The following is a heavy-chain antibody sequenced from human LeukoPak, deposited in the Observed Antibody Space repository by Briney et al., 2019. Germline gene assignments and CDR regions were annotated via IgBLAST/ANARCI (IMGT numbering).Heavy chain of an antibody. Sequence: GRSLRLSCAASGFTFSTYTMHWVRQAPGKGLEWVIFISYDGGKKYTADSVKGRFTISRDNSKNTLYLQMDNLRTEDTAVYYCATSPPLHYSGSYETFDYWGQGTLVTVSS. CDR2: ISYDGGKK. V-gene: IGHV3-30-3*01. D-gene: IGHD1-26*01. CDR3: ATSPPLHYSGSYETFDY. J-gene: IGHJ4*02. CDR1: GFTFSTYT.